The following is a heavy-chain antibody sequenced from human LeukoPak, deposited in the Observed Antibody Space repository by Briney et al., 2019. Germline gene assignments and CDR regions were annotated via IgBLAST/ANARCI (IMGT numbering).Heavy chain of an antibody. CDR2: INHSGST. V-gene: IGHV4-34*01. CDR1: GGSFSGYY. Sequence: SETLSLTCAVYGGSFSGYYWSWIRQPPGKGLEWIGEINHSGSTNYNPSLKSRVTISVDTSKNQFSLKLSSVTAADTAVYYCAKDQGIAVASTGYFQHWGQGTLVTVSS. CDR3: AKDQGIAVASTGYFQH. J-gene: IGHJ1*01. D-gene: IGHD6-19*01.